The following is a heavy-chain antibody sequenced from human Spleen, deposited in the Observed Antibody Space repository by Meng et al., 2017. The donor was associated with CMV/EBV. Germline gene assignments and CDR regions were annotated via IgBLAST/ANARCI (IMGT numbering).Heavy chain of an antibody. V-gene: IGHV3-23*01. J-gene: IGHJ5*02. CDR2: ISGSGGST. CDR3: AKDAFSGSYYWFDP. D-gene: IGHD1-26*01. CDR1: GFTFSSYA. Sequence: ASGFTFSSYAMSWVRQAPGKGLEWVSAISGSGGSTYYADSVKGRFTISRDNSKNTLYLQMNSLRAEDTAVYYCAKDAFSGSYYWFDPWGQGTLVTSPQ.